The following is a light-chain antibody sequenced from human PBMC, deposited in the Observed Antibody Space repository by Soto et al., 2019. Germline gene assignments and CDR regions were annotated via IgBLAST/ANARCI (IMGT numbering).Light chain of an antibody. CDR3: QQYVAYPLT. V-gene: IGKV1-5*03. Sequence: DIHMTQSPSTLSASVGDRVTMPCRASQSIADWLAWYQQKPGKAPKLLIYKASTLESGVPSRFSGSGSGTEFTLTISSLQPDDFATYSCQQYVAYPLTFGGGTKVDI. CDR1: QSIADW. CDR2: KAS. J-gene: IGKJ4*01.